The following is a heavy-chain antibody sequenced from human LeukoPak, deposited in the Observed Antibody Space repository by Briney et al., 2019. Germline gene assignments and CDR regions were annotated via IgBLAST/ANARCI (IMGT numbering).Heavy chain of an antibody. CDR2: IYTSGST. CDR1: GGSISSGSYY. CDR3: ARGANWFDP. V-gene: IGHV4-61*02. Sequence: SQTLSLTCTVSGGSISSGSYYWSWIRQPAGKGLEWIGRIYTSGSTNYNPSLKSRVTISVDTSKNQLSLKLSSVTAADTAVYYCARGANWFDPWGQGTLVTVSS. D-gene: IGHD4/OR15-4a*01. J-gene: IGHJ5*02.